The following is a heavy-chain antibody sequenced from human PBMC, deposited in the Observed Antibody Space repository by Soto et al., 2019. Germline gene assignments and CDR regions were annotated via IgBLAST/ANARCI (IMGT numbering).Heavy chain of an antibody. CDR1: GGSISSYY. D-gene: IGHD5-12*01. CDR3: ASLGSGYEAAYFDY. CDR2: IYYSGST. Sequence: SETLSLTCTVSGGSISSYYWSWIRQPPGKGLEWIGYIYYSGSTNYNPSLKSRVTISVDTSKNQFSLKLSSVTAADTAVYYCASLGSGYEAAYFDYWGHGTLVIVSS. V-gene: IGHV4-59*08. J-gene: IGHJ4*01.